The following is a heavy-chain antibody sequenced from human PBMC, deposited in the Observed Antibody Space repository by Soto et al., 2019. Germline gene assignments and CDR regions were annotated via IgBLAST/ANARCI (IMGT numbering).Heavy chain of an antibody. J-gene: IGHJ2*01. CDR1: GFTFSSYA. CDR2: ISGSGGST. D-gene: IGHD5-12*01. Sequence: EVQLLESGGGLVQPGGSRRLSCAASGFTFSSYAMSWVRQAPGKGLEWVSAISGSGGSTYYADSVKGRFTISRDNSKNTLYLQMNSLRAEDTAVYYCAKGFGYNPMRWYFDLWGRGTLVTVSS. CDR3: AKGFGYNPMRWYFDL. V-gene: IGHV3-23*01.